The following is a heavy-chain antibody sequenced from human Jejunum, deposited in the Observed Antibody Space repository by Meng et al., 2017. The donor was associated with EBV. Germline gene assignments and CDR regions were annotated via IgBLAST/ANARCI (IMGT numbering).Heavy chain of an antibody. J-gene: IGHJ4*02. CDR1: GFSFSSSW. Sequence: EVQLVESXXGLVQXGGSLRLSCVASGFSFSSSWMHWIRQVPGEGLVWVSRINDDGSRTNYADSAKGRFTISRDNAKNTLFLQMNSLRADDTAVYYCGDFAVYWGQGTLVTVSS. CDR2: INDDGSRT. CDR3: GDFAVY. D-gene: IGHD3-3*01. V-gene: IGHV3-74*01.